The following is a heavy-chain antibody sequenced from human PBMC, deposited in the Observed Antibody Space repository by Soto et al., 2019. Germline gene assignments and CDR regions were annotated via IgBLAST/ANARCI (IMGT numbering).Heavy chain of an antibody. CDR1: GGSISFFY. D-gene: IGHD2-21*02. CDR2: IYYSGST. V-gene: IGHV4-59*01. J-gene: IGHJ6*03. Sequence: SETLSLTCTVSGGSISFFYWSWIRQPPGKGLEWIGYIYYSGSTDYNPSLKSRVTISVDTSKNQFSLKLSSVTAADTAVYYCARTAHDYYYYMDVWGKGTTVTVSS. CDR3: ARTAHDYYYYMDV.